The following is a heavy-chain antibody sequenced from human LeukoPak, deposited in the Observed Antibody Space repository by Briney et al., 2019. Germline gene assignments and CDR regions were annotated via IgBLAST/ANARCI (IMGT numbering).Heavy chain of an antibody. Sequence: PGGSLRLSCAASGFTFSSYGMHWVRQAPGKGLEWVAVISYDGSNKYYADSVKGRFTISRDNSKNTLYLQMNSLRAEDTAVYYCARAGQHSGSYCDYWGQGTLVTVSS. D-gene: IGHD1-26*01. CDR2: ISYDGSNK. CDR3: ARAGQHSGSYCDY. J-gene: IGHJ4*02. V-gene: IGHV3-30*03. CDR1: GFTFSSYG.